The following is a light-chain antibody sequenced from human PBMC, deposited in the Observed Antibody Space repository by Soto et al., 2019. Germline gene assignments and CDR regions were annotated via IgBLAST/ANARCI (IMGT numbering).Light chain of an antibody. V-gene: IGLV2-14*01. CDR1: SSDVGGYNY. CDR2: VVS. CDR3: SSYTSSSTLVV. J-gene: IGLJ2*01. Sequence: QSALTQPASVSGSPGQSITISCTGTSSDVGGYNYVSWNQQHPGQAPKLLIYVVSNRPSGVSNRFSGSKSGNTASLTISGLQAEDEADYYCSSYTSSSTLVVFGGGTKVTVL.